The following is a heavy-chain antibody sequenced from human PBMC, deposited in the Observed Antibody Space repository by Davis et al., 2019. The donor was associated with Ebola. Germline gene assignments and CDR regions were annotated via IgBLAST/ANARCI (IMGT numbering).Heavy chain of an antibody. CDR3: ARQQYTSLWFDP. J-gene: IGHJ5*02. CDR2: VYPSGTT. CDR1: GDSISSSGYS. V-gene: IGHV4-30-2*03. D-gene: IGHD6-19*01. Sequence: PSETLSLTCGVSGDSISSSGYSWSWVRQPPGGGLEWIGSVYPSGTTDDNPSLISRVTMSVDTSKNQFSLKLTSVTAADTTLYYCARQQYTSLWFDPWGQGIMVTVSS.